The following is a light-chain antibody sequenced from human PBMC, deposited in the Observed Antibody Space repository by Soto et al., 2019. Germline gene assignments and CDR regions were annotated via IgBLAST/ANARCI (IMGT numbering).Light chain of an antibody. CDR1: QGVGSY. CDR3: QQRSDWPPGT. J-gene: IGKJ4*01. CDR2: DAS. Sequence: EIVLTQFPATLSLSPGERATLSCRASQGVGSYLAWYQQKPGQAPRLLIYDASHRATDIPARFSGSGSGTDFTLTISSLVPEHFAVYYCQQRSDWPPGTFGGGTKVEMK. V-gene: IGKV3-11*01.